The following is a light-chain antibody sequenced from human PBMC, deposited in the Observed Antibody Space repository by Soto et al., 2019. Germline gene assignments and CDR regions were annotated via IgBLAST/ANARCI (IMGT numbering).Light chain of an antibody. CDR1: SSDVGAYNY. J-gene: IGLJ1*01. CDR2: EVN. Sequence: QSVLTQPPSASGSPGQSVTISCTGTSSDVGAYNYVSWYQHHPGKAPKLIIFEVNKRPSGVPDRFSGSKSGNTASLTVSGLQAEDEADYYCNSYAGWIYVFGTGTKLTVL. CDR3: NSYAGWIYV. V-gene: IGLV2-8*01.